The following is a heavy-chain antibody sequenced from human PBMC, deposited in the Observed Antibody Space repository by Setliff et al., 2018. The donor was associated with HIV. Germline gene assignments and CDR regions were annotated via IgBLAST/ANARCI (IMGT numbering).Heavy chain of an antibody. V-gene: IGHV1-2*02. CDR1: GYTFTGHY. D-gene: IGHD3-22*01. J-gene: IGHJ3*02. CDR3: AREIFPQGIVVVFDAFDI. CDR2: INPNIGGT. Sequence: ASVKVSCKSSGYTFTGHYIHWVRQAPGQGLEWMGWINPNIGGTNYAQKFQGRVTLTRDTSISTVYMELSRLASDDTAVYYCAREIFPQGIVVVFDAFDIWGQGTMVTVSS.